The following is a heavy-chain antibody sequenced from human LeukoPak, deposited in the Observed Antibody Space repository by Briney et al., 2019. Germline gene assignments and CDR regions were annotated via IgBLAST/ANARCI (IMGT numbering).Heavy chain of an antibody. CDR2: IRHDGNNK. D-gene: IGHD2-2*01. CDR3: AKIEGKYQLANVPDH. V-gene: IGHV3-30*02. CDR1: GFTFSTYG. J-gene: IGHJ4*02. Sequence: PGGSLKLSCAASGFTFSTYGMHWVRQAPGKGLEWVAFIRHDGNNKYYADFVKVRFTISRDNSKNTLYLHMNSLRTEDTAVYYCAKIEGKYQLANVPDHWGQGTLVTVSS.